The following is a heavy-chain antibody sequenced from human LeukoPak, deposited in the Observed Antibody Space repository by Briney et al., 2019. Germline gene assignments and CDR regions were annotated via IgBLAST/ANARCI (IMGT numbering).Heavy chain of an antibody. D-gene: IGHD4-23*01. CDR3: ARLVTGTTVINSGWFDP. Sequence: GGSLILSCAASGFTFSNYGMHWVRQAPGKGLEWVAVIWYDGSNKYYADSVKGRFTISRDNSKNTLYLQMNSLRAEDTAVYYCARLVTGTTVINSGWFDPWGQGTLVTVSS. CDR1: GFTFSNYG. V-gene: IGHV3-33*01. J-gene: IGHJ5*02. CDR2: IWYDGSNK.